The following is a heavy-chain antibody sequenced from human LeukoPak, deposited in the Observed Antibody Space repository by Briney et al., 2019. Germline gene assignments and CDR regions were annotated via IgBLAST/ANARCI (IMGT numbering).Heavy chain of an antibody. J-gene: IGHJ4*02. Sequence: PSETLTLTYAVYGGSFSGYYWSWIRQPPGKGLEWIGEINHSGSTNYNPSLKSRVTISVDTSKNQFSLKLSSVTAADTAVYYCARYCSGGSCDQSDYWGQGTLVTVSS. CDR3: ARYCSGGSCDQSDY. D-gene: IGHD2-15*01. V-gene: IGHV4-34*01. CDR2: INHSGST. CDR1: GGSFSGYY.